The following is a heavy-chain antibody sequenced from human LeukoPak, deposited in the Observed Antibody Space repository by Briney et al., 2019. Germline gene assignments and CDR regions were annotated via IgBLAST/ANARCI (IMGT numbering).Heavy chain of an antibody. V-gene: IGHV1-18*01. CDR1: GGTFSSYA. CDR2: ISAYNGNT. Sequence: ASVKVSCKASGGTFSSYAISWVRQAPGQGLEWMGWISAYNGNTNYAQKLQGRVTMTTDTSTSTAYMELRSLRSDDTAVYYCARHLYYYYGMDVWGQGTTVTVSS. CDR3: ARHLYYYYGMDV. J-gene: IGHJ6*02.